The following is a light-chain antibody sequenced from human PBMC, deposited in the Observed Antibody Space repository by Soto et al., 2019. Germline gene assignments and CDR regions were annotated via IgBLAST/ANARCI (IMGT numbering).Light chain of an antibody. CDR1: QDISDF. CDR2: DAS. CDR3: QQYENPPS. Sequence: DIQMTQSPSSLSASVGDTVTITCQASQDISDFVNWYQHEPGKAPKVLIYDASTLATGVPSRFSGSGSGTDFTLTINNLQPEDFATYYCQQYENPPSFGGGTRVDIK. V-gene: IGKV1-33*01. J-gene: IGKJ4*01.